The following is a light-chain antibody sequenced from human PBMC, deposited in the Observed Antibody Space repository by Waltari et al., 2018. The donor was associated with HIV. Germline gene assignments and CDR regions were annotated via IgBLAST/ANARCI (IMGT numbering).Light chain of an antibody. Sequence: QSALTQSPSVSGTPGQRVTISCSGSSSNIGRNTVNWYQQLPGTAPKLLIYSNNQRPSGGPDRFSGTKSVTSAARAISGLQSEDEADYYCAAWDDTLNGPNVVFGGGTKLTV. CDR1: SSNIGRNT. J-gene: IGLJ2*01. CDR2: SNN. CDR3: AAWDDTLNGPNVV. V-gene: IGLV1-44*01.